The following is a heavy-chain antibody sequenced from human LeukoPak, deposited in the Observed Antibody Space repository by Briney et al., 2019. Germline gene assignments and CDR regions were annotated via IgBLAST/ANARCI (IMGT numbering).Heavy chain of an antibody. J-gene: IGHJ4*02. CDR2: IYPSGST. D-gene: IGHD3-22*01. CDR3: ARVDQYYYDSSGYSWGYYFDY. V-gene: IGHV4-4*07. CDR1: GGSISNYY. Sequence: PSETLSLTCTVSGGSISNYYWSWIRQPAGKGLEWIGRIYPSGSTNCNPPLKSRVTMSVDTSKNQFSLKLSSVTAADTAVYYCARVDQYYYDSSGYSWGYYFDYWGQGTLVTVSS.